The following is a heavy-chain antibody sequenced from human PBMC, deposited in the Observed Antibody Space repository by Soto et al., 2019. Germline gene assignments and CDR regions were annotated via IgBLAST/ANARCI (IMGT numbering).Heavy chain of an antibody. CDR3: ATPPAGEYYYGMDV. Sequence: SETLSLTCTVSGGSISSSSYYWGWIRQPPGKGLEWIGSIYYSGSTYYNPSLKSRVTISVDTSKNQFSLKLSSVTAADTAVYYCATPPAGEYYYGMDVWGQGTTVTV. CDR2: IYYSGST. J-gene: IGHJ6*02. V-gene: IGHV4-39*01. D-gene: IGHD2-2*01. CDR1: GGSISSSSYY.